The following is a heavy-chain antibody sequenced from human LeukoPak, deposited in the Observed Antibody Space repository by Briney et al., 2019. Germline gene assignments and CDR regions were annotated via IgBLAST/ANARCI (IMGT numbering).Heavy chain of an antibody. D-gene: IGHD1-26*01. CDR3: ARDRGTVGYSGSYSY. CDR2: IIPILGIA. J-gene: IGHJ4*02. V-gene: IGHV1-69*04. Sequence: ASVKVSCKASGGTFSSYAISWVRQAPGQGLEWMGRIIPILGIANYAQKFQGRVTITADKSTSTAYMELSSLRSEDTAVYYCARDRGTVGYSGSYSYWGQGTLVTVSS. CDR1: GGTFSSYA.